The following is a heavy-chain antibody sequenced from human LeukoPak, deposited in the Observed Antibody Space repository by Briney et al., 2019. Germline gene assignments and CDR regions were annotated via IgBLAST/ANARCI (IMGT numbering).Heavy chain of an antibody. D-gene: IGHD3-22*01. CDR3: ARPQYYYDSSGYYSYDAFDI. CDR1: GGSISSYY. J-gene: IGHJ3*02. V-gene: IGHV4-59*01. CDR2: IYYSGST. Sequence: SETLSLTCTVSGGSISSYYWSWIRQPPGKGLEWIGYIYYSGSTNYNPSLKSRVTISVDTSKNQFSLKLSSVTAADTAVYYCARPQYYYDSSGYYSYDAFDIWGQGTMVTVSS.